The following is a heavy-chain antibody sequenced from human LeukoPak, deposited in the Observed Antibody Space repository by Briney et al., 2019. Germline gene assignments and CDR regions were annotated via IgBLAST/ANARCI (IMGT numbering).Heavy chain of an antibody. CDR3: ARDYCSGGSCYLSPDAFDI. J-gene: IGHJ3*02. CDR2: IYTSGST. CDR1: GGSISSYY. D-gene: IGHD2-15*01. Sequence: SETLSLTCTDSGGSISSYYWSWIRQPAGKGLEWIGRIYTSGSTNYNPSLKSRVTMSVDTSKNQFSLKLSSVTAADTAVYYCARDYCSGGSCYLSPDAFDIWGQGTMVTVSS. V-gene: IGHV4-4*07.